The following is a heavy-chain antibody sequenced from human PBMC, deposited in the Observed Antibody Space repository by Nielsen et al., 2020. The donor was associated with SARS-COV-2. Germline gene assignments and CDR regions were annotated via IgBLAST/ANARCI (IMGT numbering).Heavy chain of an antibody. V-gene: IGHV3-23*01. D-gene: IGHD4-23*01. CDR3: ARFSGRAVLNPFDY. CDR1: GFNLRNYA. J-gene: IGHJ4*02. CDR2: ISDSDGRT. Sequence: GGSLRLSCEVSGFNLRNYAMSWVRQAPGKGLEWVSVISDSDGRTYYADSVRGRFTISMDKSKNTLFLQMNSLRVEDTAVYYCARFSGRAVLNPFDYWGQGTQVTVSS.